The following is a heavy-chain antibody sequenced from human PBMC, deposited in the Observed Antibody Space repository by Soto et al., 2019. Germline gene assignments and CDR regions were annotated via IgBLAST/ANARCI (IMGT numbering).Heavy chain of an antibody. V-gene: IGHV4-39*02. Sequence: SETLSLTCTVSGGSISGSAYYWGWVRQSPGKGLEWVASIYYSGTTFYNPSLKSRFTISVDTSTNLFSLRLNSVTATDTAIYYCATTPITGGYFFDYWGQGALVTVSS. CDR3: ATTPITGGYFFDY. CDR2: IYYSGTT. D-gene: IGHD7-27*01. CDR1: GGSISGSAYY. J-gene: IGHJ4*02.